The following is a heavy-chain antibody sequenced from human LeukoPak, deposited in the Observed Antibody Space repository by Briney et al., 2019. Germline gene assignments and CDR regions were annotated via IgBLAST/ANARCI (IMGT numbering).Heavy chain of an antibody. Sequence: ASVKVSCKASGYTFTASYMNWVRQAPGQGLEWMGWINPNSGGTNYAQKFQGRVTMTRDTSISTVYMELSRLRSDDTAVYYCARDYSSSWYIFSYWGQGTLVTVSS. J-gene: IGHJ4*02. CDR3: ARDYSSSWYIFSY. CDR2: INPNSGGT. V-gene: IGHV1-2*02. CDR1: GYTFTASY. D-gene: IGHD6-13*01.